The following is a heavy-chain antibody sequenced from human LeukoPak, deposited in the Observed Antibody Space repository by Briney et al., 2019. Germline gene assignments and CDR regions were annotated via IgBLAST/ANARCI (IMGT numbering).Heavy chain of an antibody. V-gene: IGHV1-2*02. J-gene: IGHJ6*03. CDR1: GYTFTSYG. CDR2: INPNKGGT. CDR3: ARGLSGPYYYYMDV. D-gene: IGHD2-15*01. Sequence: ASVKVSCKASGYTFTSYGISWVRQAPGQGLEWMGWINPNKGGTNYAQKFQGRVTMTRDTSISTDYMERSRLRSDDTAVYSCARGLSGPYYYYMDVWGKGTTVTVSS.